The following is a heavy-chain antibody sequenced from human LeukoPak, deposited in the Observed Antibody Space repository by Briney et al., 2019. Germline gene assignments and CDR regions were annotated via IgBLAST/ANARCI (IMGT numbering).Heavy chain of an antibody. D-gene: IGHD5-18*01. CDR1: GGSISSSNW. J-gene: IGHJ4*02. V-gene: IGHV4-4*02. CDR2: IYHSGST. Sequence: SETLSLTCAVSGGSISSSNWWSWVRQPPVKGLEWIGEIYHSGSTNYNPSLKSRVTISVDKSKNQFSLNVSSVTAADAAVYYCASIRGYSYGGSYWGQGTLVTVSS. CDR3: ASIRGYSYGGSY.